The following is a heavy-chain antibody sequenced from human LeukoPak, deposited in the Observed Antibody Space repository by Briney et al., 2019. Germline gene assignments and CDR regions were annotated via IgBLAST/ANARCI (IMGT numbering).Heavy chain of an antibody. CDR3: ARAAAGTFDY. D-gene: IGHD6-13*01. Sequence: ASVKVSCKASGYTFTSYGISWVRQAPGQGLEWMGWITAYNDNTYYAQKLQGRVTMTTDTTTSTAYMELRSLRSDDTAVYYCARAAAGTFDYWGQGTLVTVSS. V-gene: IGHV1-18*01. CDR1: GYTFTSYG. J-gene: IGHJ4*02. CDR2: ITAYNDNT.